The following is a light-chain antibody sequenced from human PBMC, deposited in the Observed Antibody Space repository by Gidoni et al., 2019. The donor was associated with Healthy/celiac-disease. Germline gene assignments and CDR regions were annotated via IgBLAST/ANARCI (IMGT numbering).Light chain of an antibody. Sequence: DTQLTQSPSFLSASVGDRVTITCRASQGISSYLAWYQQKPGKAPKLLIYAASTLQSGVPSRFSGSGSGTDFTLTISCLQSEDFATYYCQQFYSYPITFGQGTRLEIK. CDR1: QGISSY. J-gene: IGKJ5*01. V-gene: IGKV1-9*01. CDR3: QQFYSYPIT. CDR2: AAS.